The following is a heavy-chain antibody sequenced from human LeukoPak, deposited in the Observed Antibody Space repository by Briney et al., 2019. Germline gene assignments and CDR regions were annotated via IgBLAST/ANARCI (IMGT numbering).Heavy chain of an antibody. Sequence: GGSLRLSCAASGFTFSSYSMNWVRQAPGKGLEWVSSISSSSSYIYYADSVKGRFTISRDNTKNSLYLQMNSLRAEDTAVYYCARLDGEGESVDYWGQGTLVTVSS. D-gene: IGHD3-16*01. CDR2: ISSSSSYI. J-gene: IGHJ4*02. CDR1: GFTFSSYS. V-gene: IGHV3-21*01. CDR3: ARLDGEGESVDY.